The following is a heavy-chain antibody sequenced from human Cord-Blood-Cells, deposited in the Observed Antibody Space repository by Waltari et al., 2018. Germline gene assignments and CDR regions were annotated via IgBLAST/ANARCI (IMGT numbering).Heavy chain of an antibody. J-gene: IGHJ3*02. CDR1: GWSFSGYY. V-gene: IGHV4-34*01. CDR2: INHSGST. D-gene: IGHD3-22*01. Sequence: QVQLQQWGAGLLKPSETLSLTCAVYGWSFSGYYWSWIRQPPGKGLEWIGEINHSGSTNYNPSLKSRVTISVDTAKNQFSLKLSSVTAADTAVYYCARPYGSSGYYYTPYAFDIWGQGTMVTVSS. CDR3: ARPYGSSGYYYTPYAFDI.